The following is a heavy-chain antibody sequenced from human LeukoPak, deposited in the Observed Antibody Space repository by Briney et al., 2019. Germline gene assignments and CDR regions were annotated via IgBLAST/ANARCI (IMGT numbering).Heavy chain of an antibody. CDR3: ARGSSSGYGSGSYYREFDS. V-gene: IGHV4-59*02. Sequence: SETLSLTCTVSGVSVSSYYWIWIRQPPGKGLEWIGYVYNSGNTNYTHPLKSRDTMSVDTSKNQLSLKLISLTAADTAVYYCARGSSSGYGSGSYYREFDSWGQGTVVTVSS. CDR2: VYNSGNT. J-gene: IGHJ4*02. D-gene: IGHD3-10*01. CDR1: GVSVSSYY.